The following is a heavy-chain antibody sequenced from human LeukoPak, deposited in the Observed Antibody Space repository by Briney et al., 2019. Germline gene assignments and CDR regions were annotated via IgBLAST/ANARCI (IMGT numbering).Heavy chain of an antibody. CDR2: ISGSGGST. D-gene: IGHD5-24*01. Sequence: AGGSLRLSCAASGFTFSSYAMSWVRQAPGKGLEWVSAISGSGGSTYYADSVKGRSTISRDNSKNTLYLQMNSLRAEDTAVYYCAKAGGRDGYNYDFDYWGQGTLVTVSS. CDR1: GFTFSSYA. J-gene: IGHJ4*02. V-gene: IGHV3-23*01. CDR3: AKAGGRDGYNYDFDY.